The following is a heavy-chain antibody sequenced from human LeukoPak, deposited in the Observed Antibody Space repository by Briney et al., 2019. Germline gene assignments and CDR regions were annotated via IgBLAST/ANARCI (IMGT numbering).Heavy chain of an antibody. Sequence: SETLSLACSVSGGSISSCTYSWGWIRQPPGKGLEWIGSFSCSGSTYYNPSLKSRVTISVDTSKSQFSLYMDSVTAADTAVYYCARDWNRYAYWGQGTLVTVSS. J-gene: IGHJ4*02. V-gene: IGHV4-39*07. CDR2: FSCSGST. CDR1: GGSISSCTYS. CDR3: ARDWNRYAY. D-gene: IGHD1-1*01.